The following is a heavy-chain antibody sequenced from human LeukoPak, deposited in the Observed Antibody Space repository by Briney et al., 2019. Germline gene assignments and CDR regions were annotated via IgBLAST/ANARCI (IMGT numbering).Heavy chain of an antibody. Sequence: GGSLRLSCAASGFTFSGYSMSWVRQAPGKGLEWVSGISWNSGSIGYADSVKGRFTISRDNAKNSLYLQMNSLRAEDTALYYCAKDPSYDSSGYLDYWGQGTLVTVSS. V-gene: IGHV3-9*01. D-gene: IGHD3-22*01. CDR1: GFTFSGYS. J-gene: IGHJ4*02. CDR3: AKDPSYDSSGYLDY. CDR2: ISWNSGSI.